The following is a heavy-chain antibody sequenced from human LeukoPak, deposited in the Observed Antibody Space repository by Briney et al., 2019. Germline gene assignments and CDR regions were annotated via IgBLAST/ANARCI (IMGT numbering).Heavy chain of an antibody. CDR2: INYSGST. D-gene: IGHD2-2*01. CDR3: AREGAAPMYDYYMDV. J-gene: IGHJ6*03. CDR1: GGSISSYY. V-gene: IGHV4-59*01. Sequence: SETLSLTCTVSGGSISSYYWSWIRQPPGKGLEWIGYINYSGSTNYNPSLKSRVTISLDTSKNQFSLKLNSVTAADTAVYYCAREGAAPMYDYYMDVWGKGTTVTVSS.